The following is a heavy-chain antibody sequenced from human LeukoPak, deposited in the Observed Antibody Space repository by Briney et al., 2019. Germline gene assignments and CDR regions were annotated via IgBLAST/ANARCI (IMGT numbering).Heavy chain of an antibody. V-gene: IGHV1-69*04. CDR3: ARTSIAAEFEYFQH. CDR1: GGTFSSYA. Sequence: SVKVSCKASGGTFSSYAISWVRQAPGQGLEWMGRIIPILGIANYAQKFQGRVTITADKSTSTAYMELSSLRPEDTAVYYCARTSIAAEFEYFQHWGQGTLVTVSS. CDR2: IIPILGIA. J-gene: IGHJ1*01. D-gene: IGHD6-25*01.